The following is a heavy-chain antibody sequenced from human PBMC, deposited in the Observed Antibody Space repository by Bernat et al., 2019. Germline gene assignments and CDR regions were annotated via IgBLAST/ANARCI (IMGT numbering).Heavy chain of an antibody. J-gene: IGHJ5*02. V-gene: IGHV3-23*01. CDR2: ISGSGGST. D-gene: IGHD2-15*01. CDR3: AKSLLSVVVVAATWFDP. CDR1: GFTFSSYA. Sequence: EVQLLESGGGLVQPGGSLRLSCAASGFTFSSYAMSWVRQAPGKGLEWVSAISGSGGSTYYADSVKGRFTISRDNSKNTLYLQMTSLRAEDTAVYYCAKSLLSVVVVAATWFDPGAREPWSPSPQ.